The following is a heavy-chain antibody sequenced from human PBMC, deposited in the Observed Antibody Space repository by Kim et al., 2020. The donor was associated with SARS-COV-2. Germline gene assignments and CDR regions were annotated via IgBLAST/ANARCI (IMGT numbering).Heavy chain of an antibody. CDR3: AKDGITMVRGVIIPPTYYYYGMDV. CDR1: GFTFSSYA. CDR2: IYSGGSST. J-gene: IGHJ6*02. D-gene: IGHD3-10*01. V-gene: IGHV3-23*03. Sequence: GGSQRLSCAASGFTFSSYAMSWVRQAPGKGLEWVSVIYSGGSSTYYADSVKGRFTISRDNSKNTLYLQMNSLRAEDTAVYYCAKDGITMVRGVIIPPTYYYYGMDVWGQGTTVTVSS.